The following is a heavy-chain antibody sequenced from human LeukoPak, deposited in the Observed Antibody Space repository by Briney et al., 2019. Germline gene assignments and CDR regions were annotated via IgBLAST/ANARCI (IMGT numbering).Heavy chain of an antibody. CDR2: VDEDGSER. Sequence: PGGSLRLSCAASGFTFSRYCMTWVRQAPGKGLEWVANVDEDGSERFYVDSVRGRFTIFRDNAKNSLYLQMNSLRVEATALYYCVRGQGAAGDYWGQGTLVTVSS. J-gene: IGHJ4*02. D-gene: IGHD6-13*01. CDR1: GFTFSRYC. V-gene: IGHV3-7*04. CDR3: VRGQGAAGDY.